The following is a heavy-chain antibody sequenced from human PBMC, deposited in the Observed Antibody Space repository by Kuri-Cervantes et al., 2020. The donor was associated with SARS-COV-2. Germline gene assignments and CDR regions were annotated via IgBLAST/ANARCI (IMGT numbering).Heavy chain of an antibody. CDR1: GFTFRSYT. J-gene: IGHJ4*02. Sequence: GESLKISCAASGFTFRSYTMNWVRQAPGKGLEWVSSITGGSTYIYYADSVKGRFTTSRDNANNSLFLQMTSLRAEDTAVYYCARAATAVVTPEGLAYWGQGILVTVSS. CDR3: ARAATAVVTPEGLAY. V-gene: IGHV3-21*01. CDR2: ITGGSTYI. D-gene: IGHD4-23*01.